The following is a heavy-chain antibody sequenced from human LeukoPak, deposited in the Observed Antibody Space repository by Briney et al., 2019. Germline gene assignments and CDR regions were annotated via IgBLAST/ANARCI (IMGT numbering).Heavy chain of an antibody. CDR2: ISSSSSTI. V-gene: IGHV3-48*01. J-gene: IGHJ6*03. D-gene: IGHD1-26*01. CDR3: ARSVGGSYYYYMDV. Sequence: GGSLRLSCAASGFTFSSYSMNWVRQAPGKGLEWVSYISSSSSTIYYADSVKGRFTISRDNAKNSLYLQMNSLRAEDTAVYYCARSVGGSYYYYMDVWGKGTTVTVSS. CDR1: GFTFSSYS.